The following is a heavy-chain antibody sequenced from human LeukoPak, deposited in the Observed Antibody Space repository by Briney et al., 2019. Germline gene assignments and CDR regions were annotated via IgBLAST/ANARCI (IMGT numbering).Heavy chain of an antibody. CDR3: AKDLPYGLGLQPHAFDY. D-gene: IGHD4-11*01. J-gene: IGHJ4*02. Sequence: GGSLRLSCAASGFTFSSYAMSWVRQAPGKGLEWVSGISGSGGSTYYADSVKGRFTISRDNSKNTLYLQMNSLRAEDTAVYYCAKDLPYGLGLQPHAFDYWGQGTLVTVSS. V-gene: IGHV3-23*01. CDR1: GFTFSSYA. CDR2: ISGSGGST.